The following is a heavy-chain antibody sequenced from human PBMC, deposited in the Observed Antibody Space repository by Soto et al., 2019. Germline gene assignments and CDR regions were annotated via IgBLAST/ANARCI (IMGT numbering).Heavy chain of an antibody. Sequence: GGSLRLSCAASGFTFSSYWMSWVRQAPGKGLEWVANIKQDGSEKYYVDSVKGRFTISRDNAKNSLYLQMNSLRAEDTAVYYCARVIDDYIWGSYRYAWFDYWGQGTLVTVSS. V-gene: IGHV3-7*01. D-gene: IGHD3-16*02. CDR2: IKQDGSEK. CDR3: ARVIDDYIWGSYRYAWFDY. CDR1: GFTFSSYW. J-gene: IGHJ4*02.